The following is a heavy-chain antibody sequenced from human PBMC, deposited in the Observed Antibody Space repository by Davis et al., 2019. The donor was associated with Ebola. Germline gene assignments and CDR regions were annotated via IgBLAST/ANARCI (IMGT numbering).Heavy chain of an antibody. CDR1: GYTFTSYG. CDR3: ARDNYYDSSGYLGY. D-gene: IGHD3-22*01. V-gene: IGHV1-18*01. Sequence: AASVKVSCKASGYTFTSYGISWVRQAPGQGLEWMGGMNPYSGNTNYAQKLQGRVTMTTDTSTSTAYMELRSLRSEDTAVYYCARDNYYDSSGYLGYWGQGTLVTVSS. CDR2: MNPYSGNT. J-gene: IGHJ4*02.